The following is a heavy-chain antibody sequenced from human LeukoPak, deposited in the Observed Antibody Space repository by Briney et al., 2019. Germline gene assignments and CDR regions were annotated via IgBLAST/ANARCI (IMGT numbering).Heavy chain of an antibody. CDR3: AAIVGATYFDY. CDR1: GGSIRTIGYY. CDR2: SYFSGST. J-gene: IGHJ4*02. Sequence: PSETLSLTCTVSGGSIRTIGYYWGWIRQPPGKGLEWVGSSYFSGSTNYNPSLKSRVKISVDTSKNQFSLKLSSVTASGTALYYCAAIVGATYFDYWGQGTLVTVSS. V-gene: IGHV4-39*01. D-gene: IGHD1-26*01.